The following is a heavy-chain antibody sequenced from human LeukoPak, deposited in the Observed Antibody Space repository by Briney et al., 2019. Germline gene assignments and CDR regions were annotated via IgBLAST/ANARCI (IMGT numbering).Heavy chain of an antibody. J-gene: IGHJ4*02. CDR2: INPNSGGT. CDR1: GYTFAGYY. V-gene: IGHV1-2*02. CDR3: ARGRGDYYDSSGYRDY. Sequence: GASVKVSCKASGYTFAGYYMHWVRQAPGQGLEWMGWINPNSGGTNYAQKFQGRVTMTRDTSISTAYMELSRLRSDDTAVYYCARGRGDYYDSSGYRDYWGQGTLVTVSS. D-gene: IGHD3-22*01.